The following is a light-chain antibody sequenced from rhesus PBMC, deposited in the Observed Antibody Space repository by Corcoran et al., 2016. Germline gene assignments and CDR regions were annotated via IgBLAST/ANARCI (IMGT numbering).Light chain of an antibody. J-gene: IGKJ4*01. V-gene: IGKV1-74*01. CDR1: EIVDNY. Sequence: DIQMTQSPSSLSASVGDRVTISCRTSEIVDNYLHWYQQKPGKAPRLLIDKASTLQSGVPSRVSGSGSWRDFTLTISSVQPEDFATYYCQHSYGIPLTFGGGTKVDLK. CDR3: QHSYGIPLT. CDR2: KAS.